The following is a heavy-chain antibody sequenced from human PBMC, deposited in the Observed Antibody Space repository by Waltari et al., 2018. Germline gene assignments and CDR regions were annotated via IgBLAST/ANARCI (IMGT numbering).Heavy chain of an antibody. V-gene: IGHV3-21*01. D-gene: IGHD1-1*01. CDR2: ISSSSYI. CDR3: AREEVPYGHDAVDI. Sequence: EVQLVESGGGLVKPGGSLRLSCAASGFTFSSYSMNWVRQAPGKGLEWVSSISSSSYIYYADSVKGRFTISRDNAKNSLYLQMNSLRAEDTAVYYCAREEVPYGHDAVDIWGQGTMVTVSS. J-gene: IGHJ3*02. CDR1: GFTFSSYS.